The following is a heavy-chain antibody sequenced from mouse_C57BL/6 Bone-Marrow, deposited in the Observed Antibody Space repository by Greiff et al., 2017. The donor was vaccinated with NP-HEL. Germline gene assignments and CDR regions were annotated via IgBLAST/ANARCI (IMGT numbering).Heavy chain of an antibody. J-gene: IGHJ2*01. CDR2: ISSGGSYT. Sequence: EVKLLESGGDLVKPGGSLKLSCAASGFTFSSYGMSWVRQTPDKRLEWVATISSGGSYTYYPDSVKGRFTLTRDNAKSNLYLQRSGLKSEATAVYYCARLGFDYWGQGTTLTVSS. CDR3: ARLGFDY. CDR1: GFTFSSYG. V-gene: IGHV5-6*01.